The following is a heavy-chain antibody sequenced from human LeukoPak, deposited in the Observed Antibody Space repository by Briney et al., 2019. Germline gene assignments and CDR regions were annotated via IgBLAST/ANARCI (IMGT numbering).Heavy chain of an antibody. CDR2: ISWNSGSI. D-gene: IGHD5-12*01. J-gene: IGHJ4*02. CDR3: AKVMDRDIVATIRLGSQYYFDY. V-gene: IGHV3-9*01. Sequence: GGSLRLSCAASGFTFDDYAMHWVRQAPGKGLEWVSGISWNSGSIGYADSVKGRFTISRDNSKNTLYLQLNSLRAEDTAVYYCAKVMDRDIVATIRLGSQYYFDYWGQGTLVTVSS. CDR1: GFTFDDYA.